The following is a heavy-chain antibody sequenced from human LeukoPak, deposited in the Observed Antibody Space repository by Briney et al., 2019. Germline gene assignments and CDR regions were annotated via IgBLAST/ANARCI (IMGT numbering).Heavy chain of an antibody. Sequence: GGSLRLSCAASGFTFSSYAMHWVRQAPGKGPEWVAVISYDGSNKYYADSVKGRFTISRDNSKNTLYLQMNSLRAEDTAVYYCAREMCSSTSCRNYYYYYGMDVWGKGTTVTVSS. D-gene: IGHD2-2*01. CDR3: AREMCSSTSCRNYYYYYGMDV. CDR1: GFTFSSYA. V-gene: IGHV3-30*04. CDR2: ISYDGSNK. J-gene: IGHJ6*04.